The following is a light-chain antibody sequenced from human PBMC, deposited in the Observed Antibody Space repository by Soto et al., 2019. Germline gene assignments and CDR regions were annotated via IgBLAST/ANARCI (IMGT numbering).Light chain of an antibody. Sequence: DIRMTQSPSTLPASVGDRVTITCRANQSISTWLAWYQQKPGKAPNLLIYKASRLETGVPSRFSGSGSGTEFTLTSNFLQPDDFATYYCQQYNSYSPLTFGGGTKVEIK. J-gene: IGKJ4*01. V-gene: IGKV1-5*03. CDR3: QQYNSYSPLT. CDR2: KAS. CDR1: QSISTW.